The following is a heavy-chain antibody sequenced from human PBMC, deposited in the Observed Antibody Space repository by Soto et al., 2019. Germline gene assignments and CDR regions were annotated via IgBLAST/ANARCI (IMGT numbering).Heavy chain of an antibody. CDR2: INPNSGGT. Sequence: ASVKVSCKASGYTFTGYYMHWVRQAPGQGLEWMGWINPNSGGTNYAQKFQGWVTMTRDTSISTAYMELSRLRSDDTAVYYCARELSPEYYDFWSGYFSGFDDWGQGTLVTVSS. CDR3: ARELSPEYYDFWSGYFSGFDD. D-gene: IGHD3-3*01. J-gene: IGHJ4*02. V-gene: IGHV1-2*04. CDR1: GYTFTGYY.